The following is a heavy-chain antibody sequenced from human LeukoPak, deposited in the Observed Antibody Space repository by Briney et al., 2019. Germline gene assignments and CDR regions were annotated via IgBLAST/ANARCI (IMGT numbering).Heavy chain of an antibody. D-gene: IGHD6-13*01. V-gene: IGHV3-30*04. Sequence: GGSLRLSCAASGFTFSSYAMYWVRQAPGKGLEWVAIISYDGSNKYYADSVKGRFTISRDNSKNTLYLQMNSLRAEDTALYYCARGGQLVHNWSDPWGQGTLVTVSS. J-gene: IGHJ5*02. CDR2: ISYDGSNK. CDR3: ARGGQLVHNWSDP. CDR1: GFTFSSYA.